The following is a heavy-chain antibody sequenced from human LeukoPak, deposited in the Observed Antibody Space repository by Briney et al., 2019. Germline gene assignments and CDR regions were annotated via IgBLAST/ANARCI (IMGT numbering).Heavy chain of an antibody. CDR3: ARTAERYLLRYFDPTYYYYMDV. J-gene: IGHJ6*03. CDR1: GYTFTSYD. CDR2: MNPNSGNT. Sequence: ASVKVSCKASGYTFTSYDINWVRQATGQGLEWMGWMNPNSGNTGYAQKFQGRVTMTRNTSISTAYMELSSLRSEDTAVYYCARTAERYLLRYFDPTYYYYMDVWGKGTTVTISS. D-gene: IGHD3-9*01. V-gene: IGHV1-8*01.